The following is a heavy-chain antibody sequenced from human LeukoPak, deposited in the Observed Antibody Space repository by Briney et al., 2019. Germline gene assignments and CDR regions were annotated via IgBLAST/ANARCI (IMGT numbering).Heavy chain of an antibody. J-gene: IGHJ4*02. V-gene: IGHV1-69*13. Sequence: ASVKVSCKAPGYTFTSYGISWVRQAPGQGLEWMGGIIPIFGTANYAQKFQGRVTITADESTSTAYMELSSLRSEDTAVYYCARGDTAMVTASFDYWGQGTLVTVSS. CDR3: ARGDTAMVTASFDY. CDR1: GYTFTSYG. CDR2: IIPIFGTA. D-gene: IGHD5-18*01.